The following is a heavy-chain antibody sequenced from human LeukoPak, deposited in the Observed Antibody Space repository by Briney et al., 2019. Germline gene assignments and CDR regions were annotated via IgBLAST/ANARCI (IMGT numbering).Heavy chain of an antibody. J-gene: IGHJ4*02. CDR2: IYSGGAI. CDR3: ARRPGN. V-gene: IGHV3-53*01. D-gene: IGHD1-14*01. CDR1: GFAVGSNY. Sequence: GGSLRLSCVASGFAVGSNYMSWVRQAPGKGLEWVSLIYSGGAIRYADPVKGRFTISRDSSKNTLFLQMNDLTVEGTARYYCARRPGNWGQGILVTVSS.